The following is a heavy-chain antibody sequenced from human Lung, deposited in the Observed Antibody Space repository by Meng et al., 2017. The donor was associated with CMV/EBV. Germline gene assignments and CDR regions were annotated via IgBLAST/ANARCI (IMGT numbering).Heavy chain of an antibody. Sequence: ESLKISCAASGFTFSNYAMNWVRQAPGKGLEWVAVIYAGGRSAYYADSVKGRFTIFRDDSKNTVYLEMNSLRAEDTALYYCAKDSTYSAWGQGTLVTVSS. CDR3: AKDSTYSA. V-gene: IGHV3-23*03. CDR1: GFTFSNYA. D-gene: IGHD6-13*01. CDR2: IYAGGRSA. J-gene: IGHJ5*02.